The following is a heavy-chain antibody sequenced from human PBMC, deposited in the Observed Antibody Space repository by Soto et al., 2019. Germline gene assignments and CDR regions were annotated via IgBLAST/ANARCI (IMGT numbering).Heavy chain of an antibody. J-gene: IGHJ3*02. Sequence: ASVKVSCKASGYSSTIYGISWVLQAPGDGLEWMGWISGYNGNTNYAQKLQDRVTMSTDTSTSTAYMELSSLTSDDAAVYYCARGRVAVAGLDAFDIWGQGTMVTVS. V-gene: IGHV1-18*01. CDR1: GYSSTIYG. CDR3: ARGRVAVAGLDAFDI. D-gene: IGHD6-19*01. CDR2: ISGYNGNT.